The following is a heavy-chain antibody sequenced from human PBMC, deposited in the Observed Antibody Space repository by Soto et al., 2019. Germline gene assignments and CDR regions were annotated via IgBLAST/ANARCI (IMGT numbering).Heavy chain of an antibody. Sequence: QVQLQESGPGLVKPSQTLSLTCTVSGGSISSGGYYWSWIRQHPGKGLEWVGYLYYTGSTYYNPALAGLVTISEDTAKNQFSLKLSSVTAAGTAVYYCARLARVGRGVIFVWFDPWGQGTLVTVSS. D-gene: IGHD3-10*01. CDR1: GGSISSGGYY. CDR3: ARLARVGRGVIFVWFDP. CDR2: LYYTGST. V-gene: IGHV4-31*01. J-gene: IGHJ5*02.